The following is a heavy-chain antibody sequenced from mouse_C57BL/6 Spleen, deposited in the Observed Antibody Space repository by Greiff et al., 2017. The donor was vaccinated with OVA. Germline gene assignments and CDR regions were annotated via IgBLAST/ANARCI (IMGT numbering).Heavy chain of an antibody. CDR1: GYTFTSYG. CDR2: IYPRSGNT. J-gene: IGHJ2*01. V-gene: IGHV1-81*01. CDR3: AREGVYYYGSSDGDYFDY. Sequence: VQLQQSGAELARPGASVKLSCKASGYTFTSYGISWVKQRTGQGLEWIGEIYPRSGNTYYNEKFKGKATLTADKSSSTAYMELRSLTSEDSAVYFCAREGVYYYGSSDGDYFDYWGQGTTLTVSS. D-gene: IGHD1-1*01.